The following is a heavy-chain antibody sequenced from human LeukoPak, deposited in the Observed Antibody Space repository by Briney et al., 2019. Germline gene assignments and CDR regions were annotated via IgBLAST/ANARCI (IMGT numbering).Heavy chain of an antibody. D-gene: IGHD3-22*01. CDR3: ARDHYYDSSGYSYRRRLTNAFDI. Sequence: SETLSLTCAVYGGSFSDYYWSWIRQPPGKGLEWIGEINHSGSTNYNPSLKSRVTISVDTSKNQFSLKLSSVTAADTAVYYCARDHYYDSSGYSYRRRLTNAFDIWGQGTMVTVSS. V-gene: IGHV4-34*01. CDR2: INHSGST. J-gene: IGHJ3*02. CDR1: GGSFSDYY.